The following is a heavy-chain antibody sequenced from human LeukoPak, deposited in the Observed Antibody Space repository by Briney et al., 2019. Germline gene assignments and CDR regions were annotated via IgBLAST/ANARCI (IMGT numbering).Heavy chain of an antibody. J-gene: IGHJ5*01. CDR3: ARPPQLIAAAGTYNWFDS. CDR2: INPNSGGT. D-gene: IGHD6-13*01. Sequence: GASVKVSCKASGYTFTDYYMHWVRQAPGQGLEWMGWINPNSGGTNYAQKFQGRLTMTRDTSISTAYMELSKLRSDDTAVYYCARPPQLIAAAGTYNWFDSWGQGTLVTVSS. CDR1: GYTFTDYY. V-gene: IGHV1-2*02.